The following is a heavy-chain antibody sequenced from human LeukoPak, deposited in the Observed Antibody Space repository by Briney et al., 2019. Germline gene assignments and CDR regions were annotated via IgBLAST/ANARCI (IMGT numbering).Heavy chain of an antibody. J-gene: IGHJ4*02. CDR2: IYYSGGT. Sequence: SETLSLTCTVSGGSISSYYWSWIRQPPGKGLEWIGYIYYSGGTNYNPSLKSRVTISVDTSKNQFSLKLSSVTAADTAVYYCARGRYIAVAGTGFDYWGQGTLVTVSS. CDR3: ARGRYIAVAGTGFDY. V-gene: IGHV4-59*01. D-gene: IGHD6-19*01. CDR1: GGSISSYY.